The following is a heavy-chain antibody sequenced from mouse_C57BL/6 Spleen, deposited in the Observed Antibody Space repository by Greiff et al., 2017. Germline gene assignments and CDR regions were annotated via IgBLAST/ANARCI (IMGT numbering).Heavy chain of an antibody. D-gene: IGHD1-1*01. CDR3: SRLDDSSYNWYFDV. CDR2: ILPSIGRT. J-gene: IGHJ1*03. V-gene: IGHV15-2*01. Sequence: QVQLQQSGSELRSPGSSVKLSCKDFDSEVFPTAYMSWVRQKPGHGFEWIGGILPSIGRTIYGEKFEDKATLDADTLSNTAYLELNSLTAEDSAIYYCSRLDDSSYNWYFDVWGTGTTVTVSS. CDR1: DSEVFPTAY.